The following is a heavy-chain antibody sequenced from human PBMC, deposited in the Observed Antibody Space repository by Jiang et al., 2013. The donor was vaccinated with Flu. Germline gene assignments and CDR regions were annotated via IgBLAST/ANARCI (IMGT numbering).Heavy chain of an antibody. V-gene: IGHV4-39*02. CDR2: IYYSGST. J-gene: IGHJ4*02. Sequence: GSGLVKPSETLSLTCTVSGGSISSSSYYWGWIRQPPGKGLEWIGSIYYSGSTYYNPSLKSRVTISVDTSKNQFSLKLSSVTAADTAVYYCAREHYSSFDYWGQGTLVTVSS. CDR3: AREHYSSFDY. CDR1: GGSISSSSYY. D-gene: IGHD2-15*01.